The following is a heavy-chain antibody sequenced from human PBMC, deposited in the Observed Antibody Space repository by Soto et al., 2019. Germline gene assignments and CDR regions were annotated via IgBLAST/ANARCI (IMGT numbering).Heavy chain of an antibody. V-gene: IGHV1-69*13. CDR2: IIPIFGTA. Sequence: ASVKVSCKASGGTFSSYAISWVRQAPGQGLEWMGGIIPIFGTANYAQKFQGRVTITADESTSTAYMELSSLRSEDTAVYYCARSYIAVAGMYYFDYWGQGXLVTVSS. D-gene: IGHD6-19*01. J-gene: IGHJ4*02. CDR1: GGTFSSYA. CDR3: ARSYIAVAGMYYFDY.